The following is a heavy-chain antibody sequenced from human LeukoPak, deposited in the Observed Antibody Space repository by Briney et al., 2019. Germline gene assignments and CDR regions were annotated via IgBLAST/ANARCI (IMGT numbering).Heavy chain of an antibody. J-gene: IGHJ6*03. CDR2: INTDGSNI. CDR1: GFTFSNYW. Sequence: GGSLRLSCAASGFTFSNYWMHWVRQTPGKGLVWVSHINTDGSNISYADSVKGRFTISRDNAKNTMCLQMNSLGAEDTAVYYCARDRGDTAMVYYYYMDVWGKGTTVTVSS. D-gene: IGHD5-18*01. CDR3: ARDRGDTAMVYYYYMDV. V-gene: IGHV3-74*01.